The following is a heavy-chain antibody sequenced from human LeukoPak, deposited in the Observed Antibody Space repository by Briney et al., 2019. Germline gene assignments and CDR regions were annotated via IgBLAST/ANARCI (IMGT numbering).Heavy chain of an antibody. Sequence: GGSLRLSCAASGFTFSSYSMQWVRQTPGKGLEWVGIMSNSGENTFYGEAVKGRFTISRDNSQNTLYLQMNSLRPEDTAVYYCAKGGASVTRYVDYWGQGTLVTVSS. CDR1: GFTFSSYS. V-gene: IGHV3-30*18. D-gene: IGHD4-17*01. CDR3: AKGGASVTRYVDY. CDR2: MSNSGENT. J-gene: IGHJ4*02.